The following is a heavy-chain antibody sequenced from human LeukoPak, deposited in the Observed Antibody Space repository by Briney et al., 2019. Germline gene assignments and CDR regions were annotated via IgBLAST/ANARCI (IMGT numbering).Heavy chain of an antibody. CDR3: ASVTWKTVIAAPDY. V-gene: IGHV1-2*06. D-gene: IGHD2-21*01. J-gene: IGHJ4*02. CDR1: GYTFTDYY. Sequence: DSVKVSCKTSGYTFTDYYIHWVRQAPGQGLEWMGQLNPHTGGANYPQKFQGRVSMTRDTSINTAYIEVSRLTSDDTAVYYCASVTWKTVIAAPDYWGQGTLVTVSS. CDR2: LNPHTGGA.